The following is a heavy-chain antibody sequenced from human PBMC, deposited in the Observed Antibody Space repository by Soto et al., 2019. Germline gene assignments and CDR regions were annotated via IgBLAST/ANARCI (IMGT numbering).Heavy chain of an antibody. D-gene: IGHD6-19*01. Sequence: PSETLSLTCTVSGGSVSSGNYYWSWIRQPPGKGLEWIGYFYYTGSTNYNPSLKSRVTISIDASKNQFSLRLSSVTAADTAVYYWARHLGSGWYPGMDYWGQGTLVTVSS. J-gene: IGHJ4*02. CDR1: GGSVSSGNYY. V-gene: IGHV4-61*01. CDR3: ARHLGSGWYPGMDY. CDR2: FYYTGST.